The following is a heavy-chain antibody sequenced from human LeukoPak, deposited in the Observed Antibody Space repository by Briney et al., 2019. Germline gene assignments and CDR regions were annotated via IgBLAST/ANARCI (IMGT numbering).Heavy chain of an antibody. CDR1: GYTFTSYY. V-gene: IGHV1-46*01. CDR2: INPSGGST. CDR3: ARVGPYYYDSSGLPPNYYYYYGMDV. D-gene: IGHD3-22*01. Sequence: ASVKVSCKASGYTFTSYYMHWVRQAPGQGLEWMGIINPSGGSTSYAQKFQGRVTMTRDTSTSTVYMELSSPRSEDTAVYYCARVGPYYYDSSGLPPNYYYYYGMDVWGQGTTVTVSS. J-gene: IGHJ6*02.